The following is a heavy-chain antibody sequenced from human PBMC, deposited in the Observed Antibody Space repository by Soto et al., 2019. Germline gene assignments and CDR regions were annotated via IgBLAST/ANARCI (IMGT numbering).Heavy chain of an antibody. CDR3: AKDTAVSGTFVVTFDS. V-gene: IGHV3-23*04. CDR2: ISGSGGSP. D-gene: IGHD6-19*01. CDR1: GFTFRSYA. J-gene: IGHJ4*02. Sequence: EVQLVESGGGLVQPGGSLRLSCAASGFTFRSYAMSWVRQAPGKGLEWVSSISGSGGSPFYVDSVKGRFTISRDNSKSTLHMQMNSLRADDTVIYYCAKDTAVSGTFVVTFDSWGQGSLVTVSS.